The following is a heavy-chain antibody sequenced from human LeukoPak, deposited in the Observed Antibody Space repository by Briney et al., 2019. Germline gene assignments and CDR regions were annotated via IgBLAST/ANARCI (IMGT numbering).Heavy chain of an antibody. V-gene: IGHV3-7*01. D-gene: IGHD3-22*01. CDR2: MNPDGSEK. J-gene: IGHJ4*02. Sequence: PGGSLRLSCAASGFTFSSYWMSWVRQAPGKGLEWVANMNPDGSEKYFLDSVKGRFTISRDNAKSSLYLQMNSLRGDDTAAYYCARDRALYDSRRGYYYTEDDYWGQGTLVTVSS. CDR1: GFTFSSYW. CDR3: ARDRALYDSRRGYYYTEDDY.